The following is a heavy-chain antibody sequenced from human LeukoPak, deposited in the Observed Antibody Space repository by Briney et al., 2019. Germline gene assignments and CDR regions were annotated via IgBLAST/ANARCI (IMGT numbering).Heavy chain of an antibody. V-gene: IGHV3-74*01. CDR3: ASRAPGIAAMDV. Sequence: GGSLRLSCAASGFTFSSYWMHWVRQAPGKGLVWVSRINSDGSSTSYADSVKGRFTISRDNAKNTLYLQMNSLRAEDTAVYYCASRAPGIAAMDVWGKGTTVTVSS. J-gene: IGHJ6*03. D-gene: IGHD6-13*01. CDR2: INSDGSST. CDR1: GFTFSSYW.